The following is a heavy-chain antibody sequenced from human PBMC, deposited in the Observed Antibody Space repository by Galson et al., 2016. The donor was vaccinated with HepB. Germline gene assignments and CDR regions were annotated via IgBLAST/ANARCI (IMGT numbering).Heavy chain of an antibody. V-gene: IGHV4-4*02. CDR1: GGSISSSNW. D-gene: IGHD3-22*01. CDR3: ATSHSSGYYEAAFDI. CDR2: IYHSGST. Sequence: SETLSLTCAVSGGSISSSNWWSWVRQSPGKGLEWIGEIYHSGSTNYNPSLKGRVTISVDKSNNQFSLKLSSVTAVDTAMYYCATSHSSGYYEAAFDIWGQGTMVTVSS. J-gene: IGHJ3*02.